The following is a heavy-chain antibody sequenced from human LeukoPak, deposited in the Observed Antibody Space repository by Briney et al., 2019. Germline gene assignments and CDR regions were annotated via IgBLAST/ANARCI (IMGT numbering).Heavy chain of an antibody. V-gene: IGHV3-11*04. J-gene: IGHJ4*02. CDR3: ARPPGSSGYYYPFDY. Sequence: GGSLRLSCAASGFTFSDYYMSWIRQVPGKGLEWVSYISSSGSTIYYADSVKGRFTISRDNAKNSLYLQMNSLRAEDTAVYYCARPPGSSGYYYPFDYWGQGTLVTVSS. CDR1: GFTFSDYY. CDR2: ISSSGSTI. D-gene: IGHD3-22*01.